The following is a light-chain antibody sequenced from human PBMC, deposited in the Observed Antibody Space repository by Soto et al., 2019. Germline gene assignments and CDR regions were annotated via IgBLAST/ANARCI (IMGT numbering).Light chain of an antibody. CDR1: QSVRTY. CDR2: DAS. CDR3: QQRNSWPPIT. J-gene: IGKJ5*01. V-gene: IGKV3-11*01. Sequence: EIVLTQSPVTLSVSPGERATVSCRASQSVRTYLAWYQVKPGQAPRLLIYDASSRASGVPARFSGSGSRTDFTLTISSLEPEDFALYYCQQRNSWPPITFGQGTRLETK.